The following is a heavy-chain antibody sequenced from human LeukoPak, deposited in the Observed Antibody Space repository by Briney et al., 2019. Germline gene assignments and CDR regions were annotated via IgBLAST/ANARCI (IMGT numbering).Heavy chain of an antibody. CDR1: GFTVINNY. V-gene: IGHV3-53*01. J-gene: IGHJ1*01. CDR2: IYSGGRT. Sequence: GGSLRLSCAAFGFTVINNYMTWVRQAPGKGLEWVSVIYSGGRTYYADSVKGRFTISRDSSKNTLYLQMDSLRTEDTAVYYCAMGATGEYLQYWGQGTLVTVSS. CDR3: AMGATGEYLQY. D-gene: IGHD1-26*01.